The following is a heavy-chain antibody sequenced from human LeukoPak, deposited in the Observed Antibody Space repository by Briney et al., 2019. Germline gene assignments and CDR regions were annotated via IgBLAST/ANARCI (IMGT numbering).Heavy chain of an antibody. J-gene: IGHJ4*02. D-gene: IGHD3-10*01. Sequence: ASVKVSCKASGYTFTSYDINWVRQATGQGLEWMGWISVYNGKTDYAQKVQGRVTMTRNTSISTAYMELNSLKSEDTAVYYCARAVRITMLRGAMYYFDYWGQGTLITVSS. CDR3: ARAVRITMLRGAMYYFDY. V-gene: IGHV1-8*02. CDR2: ISVYNGKT. CDR1: GYTFTSYD.